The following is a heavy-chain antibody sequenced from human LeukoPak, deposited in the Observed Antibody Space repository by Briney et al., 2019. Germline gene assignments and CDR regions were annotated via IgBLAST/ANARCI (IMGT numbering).Heavy chain of an antibody. CDR2: ISAYNGNT. CDR3: ARQYYYDSSGYYYSYYYYYYMDV. Sequence: ASVTVSCKTSGYTFTSYGISWVRQAPGQGLEWMGWISAYNGNTNYAQKLQGRVTMTTDTSTSTAYMELRSLRSDDTAVYYCARQYYYDSSGYYYSYYYYYYMDVWGKGTTVTVSS. CDR1: GYTFTSYG. V-gene: IGHV1-18*01. J-gene: IGHJ6*03. D-gene: IGHD3-22*01.